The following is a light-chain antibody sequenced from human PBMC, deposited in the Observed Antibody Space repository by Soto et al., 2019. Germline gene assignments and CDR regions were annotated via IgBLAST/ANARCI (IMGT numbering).Light chain of an antibody. V-gene: IGKV3-20*01. CDR2: HAS. CDR1: QSVGRDY. J-gene: IGKJ4*01. CDR3: HQYASEPLT. Sequence: EIVLTQSPGTLSLSPGESVTLSCRASQSVGRDYLAWFQHKPGQAPRLLVHHASTRATGVPDRFSGSGSGTDFTFTVSRLEPEDFAIYYCHQYASEPLTFGGGTKFEIK.